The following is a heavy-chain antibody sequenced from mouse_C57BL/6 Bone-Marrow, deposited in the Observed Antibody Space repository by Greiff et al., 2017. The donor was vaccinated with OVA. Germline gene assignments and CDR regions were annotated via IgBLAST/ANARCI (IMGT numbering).Heavy chain of an antibody. CDR2: IEPENGNT. CDR3: ATPPCYSSYVDAMYY. V-gene: IGHV14-4*01. Sequence: VQLQQSGAELVRPGASVKLSCTASGFNIKDDYMHWVKQRPAQGLEWIGWIEPENGNTGNASKFQGNATIASDTSSSTAYLQLISLTSEDTAVYYCATPPCYSSYVDAMYYWGQGTSVTVSS. CDR1: GFNIKDDY. D-gene: IGHD2-5*01. J-gene: IGHJ4*01.